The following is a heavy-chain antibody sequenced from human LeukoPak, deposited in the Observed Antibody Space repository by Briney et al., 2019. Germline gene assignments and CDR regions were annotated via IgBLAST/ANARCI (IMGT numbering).Heavy chain of an antibody. CDR3: AKDGSTGYCSSTTCYGDYYYYMDV. Sequence: GGSLRLSCVASGFTFSSYGMHWVRQAPGKGLEWVAFIQYDGNNKYYADSVKGRFTISRDNSKNTLSLQMNSLRAEDTAVYYCAKDGSTGYCSSTTCYGDYYYYMDVWGKGTTVTISS. D-gene: IGHD2-2*03. CDR1: GFTFSSYG. J-gene: IGHJ6*03. CDR2: IQYDGNNK. V-gene: IGHV3-30*02.